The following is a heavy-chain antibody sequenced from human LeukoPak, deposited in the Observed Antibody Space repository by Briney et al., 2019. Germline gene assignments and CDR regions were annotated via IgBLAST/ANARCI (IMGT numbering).Heavy chain of an antibody. V-gene: IGHV3-23*01. CDR2: ITGSSGDNT. J-gene: IGHJ6*03. D-gene: IGHD6-13*01. CDR3: ARDGAAAGTAAYYYYMDV. Sequence: GGSLRLSCAAPGFTFGSYAMGWVRQAPGKGLEWVSSITGSSGDNTYYADSVKGRFTISRDNSKNTLYLQMNSLRAEDTAVYYCARDGAAAGTAAYYYYMDVWGKGTTVTVSS. CDR1: GFTFGSYA.